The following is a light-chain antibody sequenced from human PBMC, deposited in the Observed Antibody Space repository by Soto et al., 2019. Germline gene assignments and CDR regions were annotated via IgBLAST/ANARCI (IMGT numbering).Light chain of an antibody. Sequence: QTVVTQEPSFSVSPGGTVTLTCALSSGSVSSSYYPSWFQQSPGQAPRTLIYSTNTRSSGVPDRFSGTILGNKAALTITGAQADDESDYYCVLYMGRGIWVFGGGTKVTVL. V-gene: IGLV8-61*01. CDR2: STN. CDR1: SGSVSSSYY. CDR3: VLYMGRGIWV. J-gene: IGLJ3*02.